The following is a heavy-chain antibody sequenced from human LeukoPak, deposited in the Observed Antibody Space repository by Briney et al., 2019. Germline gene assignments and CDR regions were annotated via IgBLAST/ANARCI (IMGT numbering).Heavy chain of an antibody. J-gene: IGHJ3*02. Sequence: PGRSLRLSCAASGFTFDDYAMHWVRQAPGKGLEWVSGISWNSGSIGYADSVKGRFTISRDNAKNSLYLQMNSLRAEDTALYYCAKAIYCGGDCYRALDAFDIWGQGTMVTVSS. CDR2: ISWNSGSI. D-gene: IGHD2-21*02. V-gene: IGHV3-9*01. CDR3: AKAIYCGGDCYRALDAFDI. CDR1: GFTFDDYA.